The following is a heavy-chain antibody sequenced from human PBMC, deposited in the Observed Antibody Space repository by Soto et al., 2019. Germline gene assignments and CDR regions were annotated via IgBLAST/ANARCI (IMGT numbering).Heavy chain of an antibody. CDR1: GFTFINYA. D-gene: IGHD1-26*01. Sequence: GGSLRLSCAASGFTFINYAMSWVRQSPGKGLEWVSVISGSGGSTYYADSVKGRFTISRDNSKNTLFLQMNSLRAEDTAVYYCAKDSTVGATTVDAFDIWGQGTVVTVSS. J-gene: IGHJ3*02. CDR2: ISGSGGST. CDR3: AKDSTVGATTVDAFDI. V-gene: IGHV3-23*01.